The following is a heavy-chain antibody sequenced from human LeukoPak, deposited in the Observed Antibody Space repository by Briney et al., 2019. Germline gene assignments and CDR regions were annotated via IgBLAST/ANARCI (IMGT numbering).Heavy chain of an antibody. V-gene: IGHV1-2*02. Sequence: GASVKVSCRASGYTFTGYHMHWVRQAPGQGLDWMGWINPNSGGTNYAQKFQGKVTMTRDTSISTVYMELNSLRSDDTAVYFCARGPHYGRNSGSLCWGQGTLVTVSA. J-gene: IGHJ4*02. CDR3: ARGPHYGRNSGSLC. CDR2: INPNSGGT. D-gene: IGHD4-23*01. CDR1: GYTFTGYH.